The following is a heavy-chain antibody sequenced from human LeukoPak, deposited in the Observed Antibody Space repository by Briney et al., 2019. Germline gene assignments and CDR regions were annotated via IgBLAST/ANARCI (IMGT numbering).Heavy chain of an antibody. D-gene: IGHD3-3*01. J-gene: IGHJ5*02. V-gene: IGHV3-30*01. Sequence: GGSLRLSCAASGFTFSSYAMHWVRQAPGKGLEWVAVISYDGSNKYYADSVKGRFTISRDNSKNTLYLQMNSLRAEDTAVYYCAREYCGYYDFWSGHRYNWFDPWGQGTLVTVSS. CDR1: GFTFSSYA. CDR3: AREYCGYYDFWSGHRYNWFDP. CDR2: ISYDGSNK.